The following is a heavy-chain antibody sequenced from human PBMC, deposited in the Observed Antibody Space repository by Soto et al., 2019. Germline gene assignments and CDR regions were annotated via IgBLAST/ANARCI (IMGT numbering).Heavy chain of an antibody. D-gene: IGHD3-22*01. J-gene: IGHJ4*02. CDR3: ARPTYYYDSTGYYQIDY. Sequence: SETLSLTCIVSGGSISSSSYSWAWIRQPPGKGLEWIGTIYYGGNTYYNPSLKSRVTISRDNAENTLYLQMNSLTAEDTAVYYCARPTYYYDSTGYYQIDYWGQGTLVTVSS. CDR2: IYYGGNT. CDR1: GGSISSSSYS. V-gene: IGHV4-39*01.